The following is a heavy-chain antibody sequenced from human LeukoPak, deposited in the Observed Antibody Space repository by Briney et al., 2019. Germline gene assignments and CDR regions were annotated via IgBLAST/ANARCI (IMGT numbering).Heavy chain of an antibody. CDR2: IDHSGST. CDR1: GGSFSGYY. D-gene: IGHD5-18*01. J-gene: IGHJ5*02. V-gene: IGHV4-34*01. CDR3: AKGAGGFSYYNWFDP. Sequence: SETLSLTCAVYGGSFSGYYWSWIRQPPGKGLEWIGEIDHSGSTNYNPSLKSRVTISVDTSKNQFSLKLSSVTAADTAIYYCAKGAGGFSYYNWFDPWGQGTLVTVSS.